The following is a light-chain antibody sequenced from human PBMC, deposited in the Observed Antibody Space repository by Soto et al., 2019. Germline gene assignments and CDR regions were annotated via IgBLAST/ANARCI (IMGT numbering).Light chain of an antibody. V-gene: IGLV1-40*01. CDR1: SSNIGAGYD. CDR3: QSYDSSLSGYV. Sequence: QSVLTQPPSVSGAPGQRVTISCTGSSSNIGAGYDVHWYQQLPGTAPKLLLYDNNNRPSGVPDRFSGSKSGTSASLAITGLQAEDEADYYCQSYDSSLSGYVFGTGTKVTVL. CDR2: DNN. J-gene: IGLJ1*01.